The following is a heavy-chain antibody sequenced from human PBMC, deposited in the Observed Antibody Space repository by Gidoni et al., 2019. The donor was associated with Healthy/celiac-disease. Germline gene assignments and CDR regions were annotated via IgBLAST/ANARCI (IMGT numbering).Heavy chain of an antibody. V-gene: IGHV4-39*01. CDR3: AILPYYDFWSGSPDI. D-gene: IGHD3-3*01. CDR2: IYYSGST. Sequence: GGSISSSSYYWGWIRQPPGKGLEWIGSIYYSGSTYYNPSLKSRVTISVDTSKNQFSLKLSSVTAADTAVYYCAILPYYDFWSGSPDIWGQGTTVTVSS. J-gene: IGHJ6*02. CDR1: GGSISSSSYY.